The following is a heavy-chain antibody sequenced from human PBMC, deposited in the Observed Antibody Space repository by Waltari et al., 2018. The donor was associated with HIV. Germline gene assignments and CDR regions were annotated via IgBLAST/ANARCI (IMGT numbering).Heavy chain of an antibody. CDR1: GGPFSSYY. V-gene: IGHV4-59*01. CDR2: IYYSGST. Sequence: QVQLQESGPGLVKPSETLSLTCTVSGGPFSSYYWSWIRPPPGQGLEWIGYIYYSGSTNYNPSLKSRVTVSVDTSKNQFSLKLSSVTAADTAVYYCASGVGYDSSGYYYDYWGQGTLVTVSS. D-gene: IGHD3-22*01. CDR3: ASGVGYDSSGYYYDY. J-gene: IGHJ4*02.